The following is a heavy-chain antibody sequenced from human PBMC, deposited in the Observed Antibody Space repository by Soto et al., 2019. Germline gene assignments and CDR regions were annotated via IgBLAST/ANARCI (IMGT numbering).Heavy chain of an antibody. CDR2: IYNDGSRT. D-gene: IGHD1-7*01. CDR1: GFAFSSHL. J-gene: IGHJ4*02. CDR3: ARDLSGNTTPYFDL. Sequence: GGSLRLSCAASGFAFSSHLMHLVRQTPGKGPVWVSRIYNDGSRTGYADSVKGRFTISRDNAKNKLYLQMSSLTVEDTAVYYCARDLSGNTTPYFDLWGQGTLVTVSS. V-gene: IGHV3-74*01.